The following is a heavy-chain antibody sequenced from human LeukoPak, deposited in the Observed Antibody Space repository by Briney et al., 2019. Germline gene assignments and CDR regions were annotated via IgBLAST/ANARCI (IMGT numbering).Heavy chain of an antibody. CDR1: GGSTSSGGYC. D-gene: IGHD3-10*01. CDR2: FYHSGIS. V-gene: IGHV4-30-2*01. CDR3: ARGDYYGSGSRYFDY. J-gene: IGHJ4*02. Sequence: SETLSLTCTVSGGSTSSGGYCWNWIRHPPGKGLEWIGYFYHSGISYYNPSLKSRVTISVDTSKNQFSLKLSSVTAADTAVCYCARGDYYGSGSRYFDYWGQGTLVTVSS.